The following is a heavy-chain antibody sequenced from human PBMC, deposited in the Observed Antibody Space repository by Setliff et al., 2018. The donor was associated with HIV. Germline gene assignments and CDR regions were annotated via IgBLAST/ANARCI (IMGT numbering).Heavy chain of an antibody. J-gene: IGHJ4*02. CDR1: GYTFSDYY. CDR3: ATGRIPGIPAGIVY. D-gene: IGHD6-13*01. V-gene: IGHV1-69-2*01. CDR2: VDPEGGKT. Sequence: ASVKVSCKVSGYTFSDYYMHWVQQAPGKGLEWMGLVDPEGGKTIYAENFQGRVTITADTSTDTTYMKLSSLRSEETAVYYCATGRIPGIPAGIVYWGQGTLVTVSS.